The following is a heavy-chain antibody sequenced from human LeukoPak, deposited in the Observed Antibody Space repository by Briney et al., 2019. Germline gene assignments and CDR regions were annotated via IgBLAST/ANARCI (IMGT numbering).Heavy chain of an antibody. D-gene: IGHD6-13*01. Sequence: PGGSLRLSCAASGFIYDDYGMSGVRQAPGKGLEWVSCINWNHGITGYADSVKGRFTISRDNAKHSLYLQMNSLRAEDTALYYCAGTAAGADYFDYWGQGTLVTVSS. CDR3: AGTAAGADYFDY. CDR1: GFIYDDYG. CDR2: INWNHGIT. V-gene: IGHV3-20*04. J-gene: IGHJ4*02.